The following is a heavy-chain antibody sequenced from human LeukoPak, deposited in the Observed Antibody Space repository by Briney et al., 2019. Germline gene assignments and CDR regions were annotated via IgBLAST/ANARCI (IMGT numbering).Heavy chain of an antibody. V-gene: IGHV4-30-2*01. CDR2: IYHSGST. D-gene: IGHD1-26*01. CDR3: ARLSLVGAVHGQFDY. Sequence: SETLSLTCTVSGGSISSSSYYWGWIRQPAGKGLEWIGYIYHSGSTYYNPSLKSRVTISVDRSKNQFSLKLSSVTAADTAVYYCARLSLVGAVHGQFDYWGQGTLVTVSS. CDR1: GGSISSSSYY. J-gene: IGHJ4*02.